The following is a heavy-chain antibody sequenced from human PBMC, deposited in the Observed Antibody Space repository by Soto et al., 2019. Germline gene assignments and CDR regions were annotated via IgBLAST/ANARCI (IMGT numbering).Heavy chain of an antibody. CDR1: GGSISSSSYY. V-gene: IGHV4-39*02. J-gene: IGHJ4*02. Sequence: PSETLSLTCTVSGGSISSSSYYWGWIRQPPGKGLEWIGSIYYSGSTYYNPSLKSRVTISVDTSKNQFSLKLSSVTAADTAVYYCARDSSGWYVEFDYWGQGTLVTVSS. CDR3: ARDSSGWYVEFDY. D-gene: IGHD6-19*01. CDR2: IYYSGST.